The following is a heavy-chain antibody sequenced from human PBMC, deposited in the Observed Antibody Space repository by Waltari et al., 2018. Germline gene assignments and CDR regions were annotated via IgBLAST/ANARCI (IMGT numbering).Heavy chain of an antibody. CDR2: IRSGASTI. CDR1: GFTFRNSE. V-gene: IGHV3-48*03. J-gene: IGHJ4*02. D-gene: IGHD1-26*01. CDR3: ARGEGGANEY. Sequence: EVQLVESGAGLVQPGGSLRLFCAASGFTFRNSEMNWVRQAPGKGMEWVSYIRSGASTIYYTDSGKGRVTISRDNAKNSVYLQMNSLRAEDTAVYYCARGEGGANEYWGQGTLVTVSS.